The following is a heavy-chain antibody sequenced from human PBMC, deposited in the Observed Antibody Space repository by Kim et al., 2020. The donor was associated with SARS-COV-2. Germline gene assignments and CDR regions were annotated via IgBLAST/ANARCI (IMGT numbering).Heavy chain of an antibody. CDR3: TRERGGYYGLDV. D-gene: IGHD3-16*01. J-gene: IGHJ6*04. CDR1: GFTFGDYA. Sequence: GGSLRLSCTASGFTFGDYAMSWVRQAPGKGLEWVGFIRSKAYGGTTEYAASVKGGFTVSRDDSKSIAYLQMNSLKTEDTAVYYCTRERGGYYGLDVWGKGTTVTVSS. V-gene: IGHV3-49*04. CDR2: IRSKAYGGTT.